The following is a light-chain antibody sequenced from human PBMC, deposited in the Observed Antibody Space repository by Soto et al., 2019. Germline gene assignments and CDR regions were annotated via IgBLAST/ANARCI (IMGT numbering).Light chain of an antibody. CDR2: EVS. V-gene: IGLV2-23*02. J-gene: IGLJ2*01. CDR3: CSYAGSSTPVV. Sequence: QSVLTQPASVSGSPGQSITISCTGPSSDVGSYNLVSWYQQHPGKAPKLMIYEVSKRPSGVSNRFSGSKSGNTASLTSSGLQAEDEADYYCCSYAGSSTPVVFGGGTKLTVL. CDR1: SSDVGSYNL.